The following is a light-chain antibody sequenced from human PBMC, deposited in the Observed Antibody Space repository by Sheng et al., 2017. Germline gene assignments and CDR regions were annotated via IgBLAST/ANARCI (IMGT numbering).Light chain of an antibody. CDR2: DAS. CDR3: QQRSNWAIT. Sequence: ETVLTQSPAILSLSPGERATLSCRASQNVDIYLAWYQQKPGQPPRLLIYDASNRATGIPARFSGSGSGTDFSLTISSLEPEDFAVYYCQQRSNWAITFGQGTRLDIK. J-gene: IGKJ5*01. CDR1: QNVDIY. V-gene: IGKV3-11*01.